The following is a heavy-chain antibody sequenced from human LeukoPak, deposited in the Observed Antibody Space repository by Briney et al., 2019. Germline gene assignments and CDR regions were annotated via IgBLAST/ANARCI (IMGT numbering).Heavy chain of an antibody. CDR3: ARGDYYDSSGYYYGHAFDI. CDR2: IYYSGST. CDR1: GGSISSSSYY. D-gene: IGHD3-22*01. V-gene: IGHV4-39*01. J-gene: IGHJ3*02. Sequence: SETLSLTCTVSGGSISSSSYYWGWIRQPPGKGLEWIGSIYYSGSTYYNPSLKSRVTISVDTSKNQFSLKLSSVTAADTAVYYCARGDYYDSSGYYYGHAFDIWGQGTVVTVSS.